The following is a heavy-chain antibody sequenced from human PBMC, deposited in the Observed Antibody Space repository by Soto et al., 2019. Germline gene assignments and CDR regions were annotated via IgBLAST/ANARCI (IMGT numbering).Heavy chain of an antibody. CDR2: IYYNGNT. J-gene: IGHJ4*02. V-gene: IGHV4-59*01. CDR3: ARDPSGTYYLDS. Sequence: SETLSLTCTVSGGSISSYYWNWIRQSPGKGLEYIGYIYYNGNTNYNPSLKSRVTISVDTSKNQFSLNLSSLTAADTAVYYCARDPSGTYYLDSWGQGTLVTVSS. D-gene: IGHD1-26*01. CDR1: GGSISSYY.